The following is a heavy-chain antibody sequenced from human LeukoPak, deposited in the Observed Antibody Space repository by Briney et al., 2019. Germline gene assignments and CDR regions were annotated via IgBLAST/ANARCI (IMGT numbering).Heavy chain of an antibody. CDR3: ARLKDCSSTSCPYGMDV. CDR2: IYYSGST. D-gene: IGHD2-2*01. J-gene: IGHJ6*02. Sequence: SETLSLTCTVSGGSISSYYWSWIRQPPGKGLEWIGYIYYSGSTNYNPSLKSRVTISVDTSKNQFSLKLSSVTAADTAVYYCARLKDCSSTSCPYGMDVWGQGTTVTVSS. CDR1: GGSISSYY. V-gene: IGHV4-59*08.